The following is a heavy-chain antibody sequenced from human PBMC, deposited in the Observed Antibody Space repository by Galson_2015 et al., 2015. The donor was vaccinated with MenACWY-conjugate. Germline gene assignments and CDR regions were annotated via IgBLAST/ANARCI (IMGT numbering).Heavy chain of an antibody. D-gene: IGHD2-8*01. V-gene: IGHV3-74*01. Sequence: SLRLSCAASGFTFSRYWMHWVRQAPGTGLLWVSRINNDGSDTSYADSVKGRFTISRDNSKNTLYLQMSSLRAEDTAVYYCARDNSAGPDLMDDWGQGTLVTVSS. J-gene: IGHJ4*02. CDR2: INNDGSDT. CDR3: ARDNSAGPDLMDD. CDR1: GFTFSRYW.